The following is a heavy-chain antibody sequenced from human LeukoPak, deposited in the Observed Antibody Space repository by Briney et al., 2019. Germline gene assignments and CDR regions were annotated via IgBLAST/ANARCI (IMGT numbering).Heavy chain of an antibody. CDR2: IYTSGST. Sequence: SETLSLTCTVSGGSISSYYWSWIRQPAGKGLEWIGRIYTSGSTNYNPSLKSRVTMSVDTSKNQFSLKLSSVTAADTAVYYCARETTADVYYYMDVWGEGTTVTVSS. CDR3: ARETTADVYYYMDV. J-gene: IGHJ6*03. CDR1: GGSISSYY. V-gene: IGHV4-4*07. D-gene: IGHD1-14*01.